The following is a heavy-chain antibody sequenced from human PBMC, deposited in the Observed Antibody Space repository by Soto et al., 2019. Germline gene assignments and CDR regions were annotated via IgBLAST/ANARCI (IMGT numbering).Heavy chain of an antibody. CDR1: GGTIRSPDW. D-gene: IGHD6-19*01. J-gene: IGHJ5*02. CDR3: ARGRGRYSRGWSWFDP. V-gene: IGHV4-4*01. CDR2: IFQSGST. Sequence: SETLSLTCGVSGGTIRSPDWWTWVRQPPGKGLEWIGEIFQSGSTNYTPSPESRVTISVDKSKNQFSLTLTSVTAADTAVYGCARGRGRYSRGWSWFDPWGQGILVTVSS.